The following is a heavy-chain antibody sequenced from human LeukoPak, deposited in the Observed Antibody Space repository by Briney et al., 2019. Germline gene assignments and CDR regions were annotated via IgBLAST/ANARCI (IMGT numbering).Heavy chain of an antibody. J-gene: IGHJ4*02. V-gene: IGHV4-39*01. CDR2: IYYSGST. CDR1: GGSISSSSYY. CDR3: ARHALGKGSGSYYTESFDY. Sequence: PSETLSLTCTVSGGSISSSSYYWGWIRQPPGKGLEWIGSIYYSGSTYYNPSLKSRVTISVDTSKNQFSLKLSSVTAADTAVYYCARHALGKGSGSYYTESFDYWGQGTLVTVSS. D-gene: IGHD3-10*01.